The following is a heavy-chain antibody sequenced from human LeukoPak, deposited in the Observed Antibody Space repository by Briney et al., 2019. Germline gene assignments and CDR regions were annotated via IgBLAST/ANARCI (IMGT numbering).Heavy chain of an antibody. D-gene: IGHD3-22*01. CDR3: ARADYYDSSCFDY. V-gene: IGHV4-59*01. CDR1: GGSISSYY. CDR2: IYYSGST. Sequence: SETLSLTCTVSGGSISSYYWSWIRQPPGKGLEWIGYIYYSGSTNYNPSLNSRVTISVDTSKNQFSLKLSSVTAADTAVYYCARADYYDSSCFDYWGQGTLVTVSS. J-gene: IGHJ4*02.